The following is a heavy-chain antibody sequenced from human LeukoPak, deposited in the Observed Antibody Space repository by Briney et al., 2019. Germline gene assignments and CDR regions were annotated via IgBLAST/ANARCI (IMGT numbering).Heavy chain of an antibody. J-gene: IGHJ1*01. CDR2: ISSSGSTI. D-gene: IGHD3-10*01. V-gene: IGHV3-11*01. CDR1: GFTFSDYY. Sequence: GGSLRLSCAASGFTFSDYYMSWIRQAPGKGLEWVSYISSSGSTIYYADSVKGRFTISRDNAKNSLYLQMNSLRAEDTAVYYCVRAFGELFPEYFQHWGQGTLVTVSS. CDR3: VRAFGELFPEYFQH.